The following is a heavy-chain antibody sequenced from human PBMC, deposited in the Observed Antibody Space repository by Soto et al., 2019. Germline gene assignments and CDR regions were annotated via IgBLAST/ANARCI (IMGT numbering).Heavy chain of an antibody. V-gene: IGHV3-74*01. D-gene: IGHD1-1*01. Sequence: GGSLRLSCTASGFTFSTYWMRWVRQAPGKGLMWVSRISTDGSDTSYADSVKGRFTISRDNAKNTLYLQVNSLRAEDTAVYYCARGKQPNYYYYMDVWGKGTTVTVSS. CDR3: ARGKQPNYYYYMDV. CDR1: GFTFSTYW. CDR2: ISTDGSDT. J-gene: IGHJ6*03.